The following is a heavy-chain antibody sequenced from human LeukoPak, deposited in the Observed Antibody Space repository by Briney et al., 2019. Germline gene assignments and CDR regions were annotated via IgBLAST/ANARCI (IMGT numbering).Heavy chain of an antibody. D-gene: IGHD5-24*01. CDR1: RCTLTGYY. Sequence: ASVKVSCKGSRCTLTGYYMHWVRQAPGQGLEWMGWINPNSGGTNYAQKFQGRVTMTRDTSISTAYMELSRLRSDDTAVYYCARGGCRRDGYKAECWGQVTLVTVSS. J-gene: IGHJ4*02. CDR2: INPNSGGT. V-gene: IGHV1-2*02. CDR3: ARGGCRRDGYKAEC.